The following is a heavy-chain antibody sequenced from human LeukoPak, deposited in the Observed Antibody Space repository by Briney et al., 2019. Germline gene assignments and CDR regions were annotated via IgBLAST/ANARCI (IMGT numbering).Heavy chain of an antibody. CDR2: INHSGST. CDR1: SESFIGYF. V-gene: IGHV4-34*01. D-gene: IGHD7-27*01. J-gene: IGHJ4*02. CDR3: ARFSPRAMGNYLDF. Sequence: SETLSLTCAVYSESFIGYFWSWIRQTPGKGLEWIGEINHSGSTNYNPSLKSRVTISVDTSKNQFSLKLISVTAADTAVYYCARFSPRAMGNYLDFWGQGTLVTVSS.